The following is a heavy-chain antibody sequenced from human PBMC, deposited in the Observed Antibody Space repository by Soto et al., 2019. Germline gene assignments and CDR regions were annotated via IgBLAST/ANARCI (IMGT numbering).Heavy chain of an antibody. D-gene: IGHD3-22*01. V-gene: IGHV3-30-3*01. Sequence: QVQLVESGGGVVQPGRSLRLSCAASGFTFSSYAMHWVRQAPGKGLEWVAVISYDGSNKYYADSVKGRFTISRDNSKNTLYLQMNSLRAEDTAVYYCARGGYYDSSGYPGDWFDPWGQGTLVTVSS. J-gene: IGHJ5*02. CDR3: ARGGYYDSSGYPGDWFDP. CDR1: GFTFSSYA. CDR2: ISYDGSNK.